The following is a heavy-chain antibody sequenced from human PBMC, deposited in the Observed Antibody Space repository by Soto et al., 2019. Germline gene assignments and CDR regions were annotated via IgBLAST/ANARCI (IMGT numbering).Heavy chain of an antibody. V-gene: IGHV4-31*03. CDR2: IYYSGST. CDR3: ARGQSSVPFDY. D-gene: IGHD6-6*01. J-gene: IGHJ4*02. CDR1: GGSIRSGGYY. Sequence: QVQLQESGPGLVKPSQTLSLTCTVSGGSIRSGGYYWSWIRQHPGKGLEWIGYIYYSGSTYYNPSLKSRVTRSVDTSKNQFSLKLSSATAADTAVYYCARGQSSVPFDYWGQGTLVTVSS.